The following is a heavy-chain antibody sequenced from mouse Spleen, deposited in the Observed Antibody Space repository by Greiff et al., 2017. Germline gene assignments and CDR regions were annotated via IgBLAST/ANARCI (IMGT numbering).Heavy chain of an antibody. J-gene: IGHJ1*01. V-gene: IGHV1-26*01. D-gene: IGHD4-1*01. CDR3: ARELTGTLYWYFDV. Sequence: VQLQQSGPELVKPGASVKISCKASGYTFTDYYMNWVKQSHGKSLEWIGDINPNNGGTSYNQKFKGKATLTVDKSSSTAYMELRSLTSEDSAVYYCARELTGTLYWYFDVWGAGTTVTVSS. CDR1: GYTFTDYY. CDR2: INPNNGGT.